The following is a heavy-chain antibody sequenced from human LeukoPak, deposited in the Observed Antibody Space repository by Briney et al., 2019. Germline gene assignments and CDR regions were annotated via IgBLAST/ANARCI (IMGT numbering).Heavy chain of an antibody. J-gene: IGHJ4*02. CDR2: IWYDGSNK. CDR1: GFTFSSYG. CDR3: AKERRSGYDYYYFDY. V-gene: IGHV3-33*06. D-gene: IGHD5-12*01. Sequence: GGSLRLSCAASGFTFSSYGMHWVRQAPGKGLEWVAVIWYDGSNKYYADSVKGRFTISRDNSKNTPYLQMNSLRAEDTAVYYCAKERRSGYDYYYFDYWGQGTLVTVSS.